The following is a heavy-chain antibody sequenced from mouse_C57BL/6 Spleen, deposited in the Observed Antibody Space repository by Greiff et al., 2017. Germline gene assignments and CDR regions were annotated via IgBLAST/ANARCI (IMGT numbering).Heavy chain of an antibody. Sequence: QVQLQQSGAELVKPGASVKISCKASGYAFSSYWMNWVKQRPGKGLEWIGQLYPGDGDTNYNGKFKGKATLTADKSSSTAYMQLSSLTSEDSAVYFCARGDYGSSLGYWGQGTTLTVSS. CDR3: ARGDYGSSLGY. CDR1: GYAFSSYW. V-gene: IGHV1-80*01. J-gene: IGHJ2*01. CDR2: LYPGDGDT. D-gene: IGHD1-1*01.